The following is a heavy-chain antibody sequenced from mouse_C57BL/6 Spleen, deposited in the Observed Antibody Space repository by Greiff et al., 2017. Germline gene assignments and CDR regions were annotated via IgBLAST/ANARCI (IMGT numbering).Heavy chain of an antibody. CDR2: ISSGSSTI. D-gene: IGHD2-3*01. CDR3: ARGNDGYYGYFDY. Sequence: EVQLVESGGGLVKPGGSLKLSCAASGFTFSDYGMHWVRQAPEKGLEWVAYISSGSSTIYYADTVKGRFTISRDNAKNTLLLQMTSLRSEDTAMYYCARGNDGYYGYFDYWGQGTTLTVSS. J-gene: IGHJ2*01. V-gene: IGHV5-17*01. CDR1: GFTFSDYG.